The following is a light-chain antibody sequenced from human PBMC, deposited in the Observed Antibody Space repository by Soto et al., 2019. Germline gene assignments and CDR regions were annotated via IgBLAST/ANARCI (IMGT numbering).Light chain of an antibody. J-gene: IGKJ1*01. Sequence: EIVLTQSPGTLSLSPGERATLSCRASQSVSNNYVAWYQQKPGQAPRLLIYGASYRTTGIPDRFSGSGSGTDFTLTISRLEPEDFAVYYCQQYGSSGTFGQGTKVEIK. V-gene: IGKV3-20*01. CDR3: QQYGSSGT. CDR1: QSVSNNY. CDR2: GAS.